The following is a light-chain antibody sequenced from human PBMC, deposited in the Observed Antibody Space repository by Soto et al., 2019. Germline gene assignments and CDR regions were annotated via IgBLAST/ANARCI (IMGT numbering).Light chain of an antibody. CDR3: QQYATSPFT. Sequence: QSPGTLSLSPGERATLSCRASQSVGSSYLAWYQQKPGQAPRVLVYGASSRATGIPDRFSGSGSGTDFTLTISRLEPEDFAVYYCQQYATSPFTFGPGTKVDIK. J-gene: IGKJ3*01. V-gene: IGKV3-20*01. CDR1: QSVGSSY. CDR2: GAS.